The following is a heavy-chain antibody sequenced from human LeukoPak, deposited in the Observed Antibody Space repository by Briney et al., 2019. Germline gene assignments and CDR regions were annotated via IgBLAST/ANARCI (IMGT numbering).Heavy chain of an antibody. V-gene: IGHV4-34*01. D-gene: IGHD3-3*01. CDR3: ARGESTYYDFWSGYYIRYYFDY. Sequence: SETLSLTCAVYGGSFSGYYWSWIRQPPGKGLEWIGEINHSGSTNYNPSLKSRVTISVDTSKNQFSLKLSSVTAADTAVYYSARGESTYYDFWSGYYIRYYFDYWGQGTLVTVSS. J-gene: IGHJ4*02. CDR1: GGSFSGYY. CDR2: INHSGST.